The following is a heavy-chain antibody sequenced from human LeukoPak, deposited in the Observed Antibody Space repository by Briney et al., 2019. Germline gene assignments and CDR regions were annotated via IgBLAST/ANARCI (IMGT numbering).Heavy chain of an antibody. D-gene: IGHD1-26*01. J-gene: IGHJ6*03. V-gene: IGHV3-21*01. Sequence: GSLRLSCAASGFTFSSYSMNWVRQAPGKGLEWVSSISSSSSYIYYADSVKGRFTISRDNAKNSLYLQMNSLRAEDTAVYYCARILYGMVGATHDFYMDVWGKGTTVTVSS. CDR1: GFTFSSYS. CDR2: ISSSSSYI. CDR3: ARILYGMVGATHDFYMDV.